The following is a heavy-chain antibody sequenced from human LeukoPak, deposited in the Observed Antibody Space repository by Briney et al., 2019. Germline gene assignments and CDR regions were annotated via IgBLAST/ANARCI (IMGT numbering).Heavy chain of an antibody. V-gene: IGHV4-59*08. Sequence: SETLSLTCTVSGGSISSYYWSWIRQPPGKGLEWIGYIYYSGSTNYNPSLKSRVTISVDTSKNQFSLKLSSVTAADTAVYYCARASSSGYWGDYWGQGTLVTVSS. CDR2: IYYSGST. CDR3: ARASSSGYWGDY. D-gene: IGHD3-22*01. J-gene: IGHJ4*02. CDR1: GGSISSYY.